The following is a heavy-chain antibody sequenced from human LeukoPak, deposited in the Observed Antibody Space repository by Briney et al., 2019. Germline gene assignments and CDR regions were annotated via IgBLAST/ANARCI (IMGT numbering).Heavy chain of an antibody. D-gene: IGHD3-10*01. CDR2: IHHRGTT. J-gene: IGHJ4*02. V-gene: IGHV4-39*07. CDR3: ARVTYNGYQHFDY. CDR1: GGSISTNTYY. Sequence: SETLSLTCIVSGGSISTNTYYWGWIRLPPGKGLEWIGEIHHRGTTYYNPSLMSRVTISVDTSKNQFSLRLTSVTAADTAVYYCARVTYNGYQHFDYWGQGNLVTVS.